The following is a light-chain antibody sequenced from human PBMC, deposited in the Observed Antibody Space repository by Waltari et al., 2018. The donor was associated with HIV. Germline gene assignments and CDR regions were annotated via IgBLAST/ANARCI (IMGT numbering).Light chain of an antibody. V-gene: IGLV1-44*01. Sequence: QSVLTQPPSASGTPGQRVTISCSGSSSNIGRDTVNWYQPLPGTAPKRLISSNNQRPSGVPDRFSGSKSGTSASLAISGLQSEDEADYYCAAWDDSLNVVFGGGTKLTVL. CDR3: AAWDDSLNVV. J-gene: IGLJ2*01. CDR2: SNN. CDR1: SSNIGRDT.